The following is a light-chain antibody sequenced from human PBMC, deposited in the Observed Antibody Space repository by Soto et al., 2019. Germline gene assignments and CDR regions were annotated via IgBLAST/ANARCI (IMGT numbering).Light chain of an antibody. CDR1: QAVNTR. Sequence: EIVLTQSPATPSSFPGDRDTLSCRASQAVNTRLAWYQHKHGQXPRXXIYLASNRAAGVPARFSGSGSGTDLTITISDVEPEDFEVYYCHQRQSWPRTFGQGTKVDIK. V-gene: IGKV3-11*01. J-gene: IGKJ1*01. CDR2: LAS. CDR3: HQRQSWPRT.